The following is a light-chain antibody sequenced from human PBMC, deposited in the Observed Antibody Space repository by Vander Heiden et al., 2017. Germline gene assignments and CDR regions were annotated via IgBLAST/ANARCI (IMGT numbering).Light chain of an antibody. Sequence: SYELTQPPSVSVAPRQTAVISCGGNNIERNSVHWYQKKPGQAPGLVVDDDSDRPSGSPERCSGSKSGNRATLTVSSVEAGDEADYYCQVWDSIDTAPGVFGGGTKLTVL. V-gene: IGLV3-21*02. CDR2: DDS. CDR1: NIERNS. CDR3: QVWDSIDTAPGV. J-gene: IGLJ3*02.